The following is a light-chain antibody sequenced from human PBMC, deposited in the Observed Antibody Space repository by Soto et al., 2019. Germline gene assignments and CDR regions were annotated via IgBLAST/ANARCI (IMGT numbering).Light chain of an antibody. CDR2: GAS. Sequence: EIVMTQSPATLSVSPGERATLSCRASQSVGSNLAWYQQKPGQGPRLLIYGASTRATGIPARFSGSGSGTEFTLTFSSLQSEDFAVYYCQQYDNSPTFGQGTKVDI. CDR3: QQYDNSPT. V-gene: IGKV3D-15*01. J-gene: IGKJ1*01. CDR1: QSVGSN.